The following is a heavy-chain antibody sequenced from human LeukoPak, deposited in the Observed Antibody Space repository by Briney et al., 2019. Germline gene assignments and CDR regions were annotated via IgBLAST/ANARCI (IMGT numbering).Heavy chain of an antibody. J-gene: IGHJ4*02. V-gene: IGHV1-8*01. Sequence: ASVTVSCKASGYTFTSNDINWVRQATGQGLEWMGWMNPDSGNTGYAQKFQGRVTMTRNTSISTAYMELRSLRSEDTAVYYCAKDLLDSDTLTIFGVVSDYWGQGTLVTVSS. CDR2: MNPDSGNT. CDR3: AKDLLDSDTLTIFGVVSDY. CDR1: GYTFTSND. D-gene: IGHD3-3*01.